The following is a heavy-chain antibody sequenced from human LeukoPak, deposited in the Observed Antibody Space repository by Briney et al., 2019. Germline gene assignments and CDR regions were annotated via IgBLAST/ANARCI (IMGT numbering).Heavy chain of an antibody. CDR2: ISYDGSNK. Sequence: GGSLRLSCAASGFTFSSYAMHWVRQAPGKGLEWVAVISYDGSNKYYADSVKGRFTISRDNSKNTLYLQMNSLRAEDTAVYYCARDPRYYDILTGYYNSEGVYFDYWGQGTLVTVSS. V-gene: IGHV3-30-3*01. CDR1: GFTFSSYA. CDR3: ARDPRYYDILTGYYNSEGVYFDY. J-gene: IGHJ4*02. D-gene: IGHD3-9*01.